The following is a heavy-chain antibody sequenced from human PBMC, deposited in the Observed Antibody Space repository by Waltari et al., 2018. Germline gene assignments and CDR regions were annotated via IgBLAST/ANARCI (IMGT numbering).Heavy chain of an antibody. D-gene: IGHD2-8*01. Sequence: EVQLVQSGAEVKKPGESLKISCKGSGYSFTSYWTGWVRQLPGKGLEWGVIIYPGDSYPRYIPSFQGQVTISSDKSISTAYLQWSSLKASDTAMYDCARGATNDYGDNWGQGTLVTVSS. J-gene: IGHJ4*02. CDR1: GYSFTSYW. CDR2: IYPGDSYP. CDR3: ARGATNDYGDN. V-gene: IGHV5-51*03.